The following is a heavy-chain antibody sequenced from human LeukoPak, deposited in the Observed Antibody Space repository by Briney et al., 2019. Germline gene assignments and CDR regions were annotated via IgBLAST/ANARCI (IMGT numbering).Heavy chain of an antibody. CDR3: ARDHAYRADH. V-gene: IGHV3-7*01. CDR1: GFSFSDDW. D-gene: IGHD2-2*01. Sequence: GGSLRLSCAASGFSFSDDWMCWVCQAPGKGLQWVANINQDGSKKYYADSLKGRFTISRDNAKNSLYLQMSSLRAEDTAVYYCARDHAYRADHWGQGTLVAVSS. CDR2: INQDGSKK. J-gene: IGHJ4*02.